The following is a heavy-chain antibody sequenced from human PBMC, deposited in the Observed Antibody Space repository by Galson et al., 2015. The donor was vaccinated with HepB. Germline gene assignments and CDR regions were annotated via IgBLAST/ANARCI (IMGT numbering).Heavy chain of an antibody. Sequence: SLRLSCAASGFTFSSYGMHWVRQAPGKGLEWVAVISYDGSSQYYADSVKGRLTISRDNSKNTLYLQMNSLRVEDTAVFYCAKSELGFGGNSPPSDHWGQGTLVTVSS. J-gene: IGHJ4*02. V-gene: IGHV3-30*18. CDR2: ISYDGSSQ. CDR1: GFTFSSYG. D-gene: IGHD4-23*01. CDR3: AKSELGFGGNSPPSDH.